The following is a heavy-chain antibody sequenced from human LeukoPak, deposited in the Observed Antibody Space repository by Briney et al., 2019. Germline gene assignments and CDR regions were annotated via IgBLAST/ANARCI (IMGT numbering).Heavy chain of an antibody. D-gene: IGHD2-8*01. J-gene: IGHJ4*02. Sequence: PGGSLRLSGAASGFTFNNYDMSWVRQAPGKGLEWVSGISGSGDTTYYADSVKGRFTISRDNSKNTLYLQMNSLRAEDTAVYYCAKHAVGYCTNGICYERKYYFDYWGQRTLVTVSS. V-gene: IGHV3-23*01. CDR2: ISGSGDTT. CDR1: GFTFNNYD. CDR3: AKHAVGYCTNGICYERKYYFDY.